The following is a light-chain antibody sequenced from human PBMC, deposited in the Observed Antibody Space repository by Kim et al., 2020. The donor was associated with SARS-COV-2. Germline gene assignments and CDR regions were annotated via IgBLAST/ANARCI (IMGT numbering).Light chain of an antibody. CDR3: QAWDSSTGV. J-gene: IGLJ3*02. V-gene: IGLV3-1*01. Sequence: SVSPGQTASITCSGDKLGDKYVCWYQQKPGQSPVRVIYEDSRRPSGIPERFLGSSSGNTATLTISGTQAMDEADYYCQAWDSSTGVFGGGTQLTVL. CDR1: KLGDKY. CDR2: EDS.